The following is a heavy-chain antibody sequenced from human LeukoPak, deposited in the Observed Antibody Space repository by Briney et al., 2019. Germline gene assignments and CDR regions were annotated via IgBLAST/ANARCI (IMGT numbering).Heavy chain of an antibody. J-gene: IGHJ4*02. CDR3: ATEVLYDILTGYYGY. CDR2: IIPIFGTA. CDR1: GGTFGSYA. D-gene: IGHD3-9*01. V-gene: IGHV1-69*05. Sequence: ASVKVSCKASGGTFGSYAISWVRQAPGQGLEWMGRIIPIFGTANYAQKFQGRVTITTDESTSTAYMELSSLRSEDTAVYYCATEVLYDILTGYYGYWGQGTLVTVSS.